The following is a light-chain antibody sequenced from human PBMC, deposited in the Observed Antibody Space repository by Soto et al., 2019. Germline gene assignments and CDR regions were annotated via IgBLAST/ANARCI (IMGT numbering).Light chain of an antibody. CDR1: QGISSW. Sequence: DIQMTQSPSTLPASVGDRVTITCRASQGISSWLAWYQEKPGNAPKLLIYGASSLESGVPSRFSGSGSGTEFTLTISSLQPDDFATYYCQQYNTYPSFGQGTKVDI. CDR2: GAS. V-gene: IGKV1-5*01. J-gene: IGKJ1*01. CDR3: QQYNTYPS.